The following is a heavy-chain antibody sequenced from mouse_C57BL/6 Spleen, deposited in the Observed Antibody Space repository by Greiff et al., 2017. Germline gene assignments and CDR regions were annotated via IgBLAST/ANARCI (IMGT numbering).Heavy chain of an antibody. Sequence: QVQLQQPGAELVKPGASVKLSCKASGYTFTSYWMQWVKQRPGQGLEWIGEIDPSDSYTNYNQKFKGKATLTVDTSSSAAYMQLSSLTSEDSAVYYCARDGKLCAYWGQGTLVTVSA. CDR1: GYTFTSYW. CDR3: ARDGKLCAY. V-gene: IGHV1-50*01. CDR2: IDPSDSYT. J-gene: IGHJ3*01. D-gene: IGHD2-1*01.